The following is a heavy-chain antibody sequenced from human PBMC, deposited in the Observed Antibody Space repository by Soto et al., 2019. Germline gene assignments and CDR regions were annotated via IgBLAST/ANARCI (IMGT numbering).Heavy chain of an antibody. V-gene: IGHV3-30-3*01. CDR1: GFTFSSYA. CDR2: ISYDGSNK. CDR3: ARDPSSGWSY. D-gene: IGHD6-19*01. Sequence: QVQLVESGGGVVQPGRSLRLSCAASGFTFSSYAMHWVRQAPGKGLEWVAVISYDGSNKYYADSVKGRFTISRDNSKNTLYLQMNSLRAEDTVVYYCARDPSSGWSYWGQGTLVTVSS. J-gene: IGHJ4*02.